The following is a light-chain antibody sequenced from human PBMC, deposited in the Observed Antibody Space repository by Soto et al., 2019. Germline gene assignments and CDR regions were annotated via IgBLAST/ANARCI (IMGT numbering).Light chain of an antibody. Sequence: EIVLTQSPGTLSLSPGEGDTLSCRASQSVSSNYLAWYEQKPGQAPRLLIYGASTRAPRIPDRFSGSGSGTDFTLTINRLEPEDFAVYYCQQYGSSPLTFGGGTKVEIK. J-gene: IGKJ4*01. CDR3: QQYGSSPLT. CDR2: GAS. V-gene: IGKV3-20*01. CDR1: QSVSSNY.